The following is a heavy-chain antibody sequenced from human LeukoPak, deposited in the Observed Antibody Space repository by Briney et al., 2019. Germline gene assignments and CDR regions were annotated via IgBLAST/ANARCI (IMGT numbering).Heavy chain of an antibody. D-gene: IGHD4-17*01. CDR3: ARGRFSDYGAGFDY. J-gene: IGHJ4*02. V-gene: IGHV4-31*03. Sequence: PSETLSLTCTVSGGSISSGGYYWSWIRQHPGKGLEWIGYIYYSASTGYNPSLRSRLTLSRDMSKNQFSLKLSSVTAADTAVYYCARGRFSDYGAGFDYWGQGTLVTVSS. CDR1: GGSISSGGYY. CDR2: IYYSAST.